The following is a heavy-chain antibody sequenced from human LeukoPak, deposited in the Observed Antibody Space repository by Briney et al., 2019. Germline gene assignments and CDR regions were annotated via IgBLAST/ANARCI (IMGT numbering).Heavy chain of an antibody. CDR1: GFTFSSYW. CDR3: ARGIGYSYGVDY. CDR2: INSDGSIT. Sequence: PGGSLRLSCAASGFTFSSYWMHWVRQAPGKGLMWVSRINSDGSITNYADSVKGRFTISRDNAKNSLYLQMNSLRAEDTAVYYCARGIGYSYGVDYWGQGTLVTVSS. V-gene: IGHV3-74*01. J-gene: IGHJ4*02. D-gene: IGHD5-18*01.